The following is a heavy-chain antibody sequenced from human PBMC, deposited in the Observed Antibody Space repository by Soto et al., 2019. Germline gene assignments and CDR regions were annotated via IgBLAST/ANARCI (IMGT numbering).Heavy chain of an antibody. CDR3: ASPFMVDAFDI. CDR2: IYSGGST. Sequence: GGSLRLSCAASGFTVSSNYMSWVRQAPGKGLEWVSVIYSGGSTYYADSVKDRFTISRDNSKNTLYLQMNSLRAEDTAVYYCASPFMVDAFDIWGQGTMVTVSS. CDR1: GFTVSSNY. V-gene: IGHV3-66*01. J-gene: IGHJ3*02. D-gene: IGHD3-10*01.